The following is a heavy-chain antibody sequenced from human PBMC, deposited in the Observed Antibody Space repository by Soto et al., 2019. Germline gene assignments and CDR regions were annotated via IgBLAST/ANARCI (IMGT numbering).Heavy chain of an antibody. J-gene: IGHJ5*02. CDR3: ARHEYYGSGSYYTNYNWFDP. CDR2: IYYSGST. D-gene: IGHD3-10*01. Sequence: SETLSLTCTVSGGSICSSSYYWGWIRRPPGKGLEWIGSIYYSGSTYYNPSLKSRVTISVDTSKNQFSLKLSSVTAADTAVYYCARHEYYGSGSYYTNYNWFDPWGQGTLVNVSS. CDR1: GGSICSSSYY. V-gene: IGHV4-39*01.